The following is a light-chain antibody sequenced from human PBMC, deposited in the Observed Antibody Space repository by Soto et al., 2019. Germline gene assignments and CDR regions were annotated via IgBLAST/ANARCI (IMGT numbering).Light chain of an antibody. CDR1: QSISSY. Sequence: DIQMTQSPSSLSASVGDRVTITCRASQSISSYLNWYQQKPGKAPKLLIYAASSLQSGVPSRFSGSESGTDFTLTISSVQLEDFATYYCQQSYSTPITFGQGTRLEIK. CDR2: AAS. J-gene: IGKJ5*01. CDR3: QQSYSTPIT. V-gene: IGKV1-39*01.